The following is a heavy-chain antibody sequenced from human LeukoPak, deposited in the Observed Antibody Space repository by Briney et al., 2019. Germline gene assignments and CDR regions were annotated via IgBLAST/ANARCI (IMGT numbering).Heavy chain of an antibody. CDR3: ARCGTPNNYHYYGLDV. J-gene: IGHJ6*02. Sequence: GGSLRLSCAASGFSVSSNYMSWVRQAPGKGLEWISYISISGSYINHTDSVKGRFTISRDNAKNSLYLQMTSLRAEDTAVYYCARCGTPNNYHYYGLDVWGQGTTVTVSS. CDR1: GFSVSSNY. CDR2: ISISGSYI. V-gene: IGHV3-11*03. D-gene: IGHD5-24*01.